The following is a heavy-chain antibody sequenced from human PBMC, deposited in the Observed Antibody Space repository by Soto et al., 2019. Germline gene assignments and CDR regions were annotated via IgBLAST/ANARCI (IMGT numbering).Heavy chain of an antibody. D-gene: IGHD5-12*01. CDR1: GGSLTGYY. Sequence: QVHLQQWGAGLLKPSETLSLTCAVNGGSLTGYYWSWIRQPPGKGLEWIGEIKDGGVTNYSPSLKGRVTMSADTSKNHFSLKLNSVTAADTAVYYCARGQEGIVATHWDQGTLVIVSS. J-gene: IGHJ4*02. CDR2: IKDGGVT. CDR3: ARGQEGIVATH. V-gene: IGHV4-34*01.